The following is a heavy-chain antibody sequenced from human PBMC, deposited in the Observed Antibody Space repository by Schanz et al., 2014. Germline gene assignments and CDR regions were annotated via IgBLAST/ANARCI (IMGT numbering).Heavy chain of an antibody. CDR2: ISSASSII. CDR3: ARAGYDADNWFDP. CDR1: GFTFSSYS. V-gene: IGHV3-48*01. D-gene: IGHD2-2*01. Sequence: EVQLVESGGGLVQPGGSLRLSCAASGFTFSSYSMNWVRQAPGKGLEWVSYISSASSIINYADSVKGRFTISRDNAKNSLFLQMNSLRAEDTAVYYCARAGYDADNWFDPWGQGTLVTVAA. J-gene: IGHJ5*02.